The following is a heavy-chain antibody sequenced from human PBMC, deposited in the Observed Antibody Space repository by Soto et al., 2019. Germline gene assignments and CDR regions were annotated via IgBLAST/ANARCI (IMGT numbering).Heavy chain of an antibody. Sequence: EVQLLESGGGLVQPGGSLRLSCTASGFTFSSFGMSWVRQAPGKGLEWVSSLSGDGTTTYYVDSVKGRFTISRDNSKNTLSLQMNSLTTEDTAVYYCAKDRTLASRAYNYWGQGILVTVSS. D-gene: IGHD3-16*01. J-gene: IGHJ4*02. CDR3: AKDRTLASRAYNY. CDR2: LSGDGTTT. V-gene: IGHV3-23*01. CDR1: GFTFSSFG.